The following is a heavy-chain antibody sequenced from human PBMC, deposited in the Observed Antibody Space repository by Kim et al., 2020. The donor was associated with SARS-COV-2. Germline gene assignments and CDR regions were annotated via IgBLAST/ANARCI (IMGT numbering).Heavy chain of an antibody. Sequence: ANYEQKFQGRVTITADESTNTAYMELSSLRSDDTAVYYCARALGSEWFDPWGQGTLVTVSS. J-gene: IGHJ5*02. CDR2: A. V-gene: IGHV1-69*01. D-gene: IGHD6-19*01. CDR3: ARALGSEWFDP.